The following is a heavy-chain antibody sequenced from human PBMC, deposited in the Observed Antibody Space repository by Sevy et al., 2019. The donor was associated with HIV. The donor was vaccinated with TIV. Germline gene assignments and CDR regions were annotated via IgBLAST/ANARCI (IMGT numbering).Heavy chain of an antibody. V-gene: IGHV4-34*01. CDR1: GGSFSGYY. Sequence: SETLSLTCAVYGGSFSGYYWSWIRQPPGKGLEWIGEINHSGSTNYNPSLKSRVTISVDTSKNQFSLKLGSVTAADTAVYYCARVPRSSSGYSYYYYYMDVWGKGTTVTVSS. CDR3: ARVPRSSSGYSYYYYYMDV. D-gene: IGHD3-22*01. CDR2: INHSGST. J-gene: IGHJ6*03.